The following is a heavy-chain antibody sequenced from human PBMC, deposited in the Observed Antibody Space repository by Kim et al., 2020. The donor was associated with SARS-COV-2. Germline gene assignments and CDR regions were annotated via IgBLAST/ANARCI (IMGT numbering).Heavy chain of an antibody. Sequence: SETLSLTCTVSGGSISSSRYYWGWIRQPPGKGLEWIGNIYNTGGSDYNPSLKSRVSISVDTSQNHLSLELTSVTAADTAVYYCARIIAGAPDPWGQGIVVTFSS. D-gene: IGHD1-26*01. V-gene: IGHV4-39*02. CDR1: GGSISSSRYY. CDR3: ARIIAGAPDP. J-gene: IGHJ5*02. CDR2: IYNTGGS.